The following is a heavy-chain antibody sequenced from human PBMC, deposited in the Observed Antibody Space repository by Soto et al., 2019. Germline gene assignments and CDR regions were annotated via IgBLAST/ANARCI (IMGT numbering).Heavy chain of an antibody. CDR2: ISGSGGST. D-gene: IGHD6-13*01. J-gene: IGHJ1*01. CDR3: AKDREQLVLPEYFQH. Sequence: EVQLLESGGGLVQPGGSLRLSCAASGFTFSSYAVSWVRQAPGKGLEWVSAISGSGGSTYYADSVKGRFTISRDNSKNTLYLQMNSLRAEDTAVYYCAKDREQLVLPEYFQHWGQGTLVTVSS. V-gene: IGHV3-23*01. CDR1: GFTFSSYA.